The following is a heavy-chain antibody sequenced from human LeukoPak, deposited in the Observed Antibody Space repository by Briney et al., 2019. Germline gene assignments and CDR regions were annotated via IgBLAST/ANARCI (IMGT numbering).Heavy chain of an antibody. CDR2: INPNLGDT. D-gene: IGHD3-3*01. V-gene: IGHV1-2*02. Sequence: ASVKVSCKASGYTFTGYYLHWVRQAPGQGLEWMGWINPNLGDTHYAQKFQGRVTMTRDTSISTAYMELSRLRSDDTAVYYCARSGDVLRFLEWLSDIDYWGQGTLVTVSS. CDR3: ARSGDVLRFLEWLSDIDY. J-gene: IGHJ4*02. CDR1: GYTFTGYY.